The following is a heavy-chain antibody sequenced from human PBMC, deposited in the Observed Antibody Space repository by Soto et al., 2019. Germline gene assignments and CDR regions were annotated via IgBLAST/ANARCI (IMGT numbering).Heavy chain of an antibody. J-gene: IGHJ4*02. D-gene: IGHD3-10*01. Sequence: SETLSLTCSVSNGSISSAGYYWSWIRQHPGRGQEWIGFVYYTGSTYYNMALKNQITISVDTSKNQFSLKLTSVTAADTAVYYCAREKSNYDGSGYTDYWGQGTLVTVS. CDR3: AREKSNYDGSGYTDY. V-gene: IGHV4-31*01. CDR1: NGSISSAGYY. CDR2: VYYTGST.